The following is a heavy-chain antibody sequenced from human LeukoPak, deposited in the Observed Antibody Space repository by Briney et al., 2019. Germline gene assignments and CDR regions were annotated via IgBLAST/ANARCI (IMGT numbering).Heavy chain of an antibody. CDR1: GGSISTYY. J-gene: IGHJ4*01. D-gene: IGHD3-22*01. CDR3: ARHRDYYDT. Sequence: PSETLSLTCSVSGGSISTYYWSWIRQPAGKGLEWIGRIHTSGSTNYNPSLKSRLTLSVDTSKNQLSLKLTSVTAADTAVYFCARHRDYYDTWGHGTLVTVSS. CDR2: IHTSGST. V-gene: IGHV4-4*07.